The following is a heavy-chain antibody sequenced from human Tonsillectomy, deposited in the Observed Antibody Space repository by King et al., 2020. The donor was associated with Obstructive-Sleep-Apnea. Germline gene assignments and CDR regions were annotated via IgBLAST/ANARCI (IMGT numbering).Heavy chain of an antibody. D-gene: IGHD4-17*01. CDR2: IYYSGST. V-gene: IGHV4-39*01. Sequence: QLQESGPGLVKPSETLSLTCTVSGGSISSSSYYWGWIRQPPGKGREWIGSIYYSGSTYYNPSLKSRVTISVDTSKNQFSLKLSSVTAADTAVYYCARHLLRGGGAFDIWGQGTMVTVSS. J-gene: IGHJ3*02. CDR3: ARHLLRGGGAFDI. CDR1: GGSISSSSYY.